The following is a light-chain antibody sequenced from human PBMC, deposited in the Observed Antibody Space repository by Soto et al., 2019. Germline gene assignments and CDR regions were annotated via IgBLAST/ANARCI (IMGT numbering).Light chain of an antibody. V-gene: IGLV3-21*02. CDR1: NIGSKS. J-gene: IGLJ2*01. CDR2: DDR. CDR3: QLWDSSGDHVA. Sequence: SYELTQPPSVSVAPGQTARITCGGYNIGSKSVHWYQQRPGQAPVLVVSDDRDRPSGIPERISGSNSGNTATLTISRVEAGDEADYYCQLWDSSGDHVAFGGGTQLTVL.